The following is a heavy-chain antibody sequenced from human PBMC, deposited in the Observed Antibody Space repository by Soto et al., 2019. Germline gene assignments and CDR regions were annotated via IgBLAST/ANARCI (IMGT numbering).Heavy chain of an antibody. CDR1: GFTVSSNY. J-gene: IGHJ4*02. Sequence: GGSLRLSCAASGFTVSSNYMSWVRQAPGKGLEWVSVIYSGGSTYYADSVKGRFTISRDNSKNTLYLEMDSLRADDTALYYCAKDYNNYWSGYYAHWGQGTPVTVSS. CDR3: AKDYNNYWSGYYAH. V-gene: IGHV3-53*05. CDR2: IYSGGST. D-gene: IGHD3-3*01.